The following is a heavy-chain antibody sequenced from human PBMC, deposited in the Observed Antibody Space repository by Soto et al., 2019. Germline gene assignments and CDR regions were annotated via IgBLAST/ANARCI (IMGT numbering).Heavy chain of an antibody. CDR3: AKDRSDYSNYSFFDY. D-gene: IGHD4-4*01. J-gene: IGHJ4*02. CDR1: GYTFTRYG. CDR2: ISGYNGNT. Sequence: ASVKVSCKTSGYTFTRYGISWVRQAPGQGLEWMGWISGYNGNTKEAQKFQGRVIMTTDTAANTAHMELRSLRAEDTAVYYCAKDRSDYSNYSFFDYWGQGTLVTVSS. V-gene: IGHV1-18*01.